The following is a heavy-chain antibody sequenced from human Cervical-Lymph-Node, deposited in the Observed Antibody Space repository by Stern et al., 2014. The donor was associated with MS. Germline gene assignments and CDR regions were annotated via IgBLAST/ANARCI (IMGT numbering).Heavy chain of an antibody. V-gene: IGHV1-3*01. CDR3: ARQPDYSDFLDF. D-gene: IGHD4-11*01. J-gene: IGHJ4*02. Sequence: QVQLMQSGAEVKKPGASMTISCKTSGYNFIDHAIHWVRQAPGPRLEWMGWINGSPGTTKYSQKFQARVSFTRDKAASAAYMDLSSLSPDDTAVYYCARQPDYSDFLDFWGQGTLVTVSS. CDR1: GYNFIDHA. CDR2: INGSPGTT.